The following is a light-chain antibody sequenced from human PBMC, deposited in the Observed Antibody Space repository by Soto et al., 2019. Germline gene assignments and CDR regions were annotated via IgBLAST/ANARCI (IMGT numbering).Light chain of an antibody. Sequence: DIEMTQAPSSVYVSLGDRVILTCRASQRISSWLSWYQQKPGKAPKLLIYAASTRQNGVPARFSGSGSGTEFTSTIRSLQHAALELYYCQQANNLPITFGQGTQLE. CDR1: QRISSW. J-gene: IGKJ5*01. V-gene: IGKV1D-12*01. CDR2: AAS. CDR3: QQANNLPIT.